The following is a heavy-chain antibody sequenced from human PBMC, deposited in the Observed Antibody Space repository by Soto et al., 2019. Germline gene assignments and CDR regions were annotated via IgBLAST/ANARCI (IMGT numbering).Heavy chain of an antibody. J-gene: IGHJ3*02. CDR2: ISSSGSTI. Sequence: EVQLVESGGGLVQPGGSLRLSCAASGFTFSSYEMNWVRQAPGKGLEWVSYISSSGSTIYYKDSVKGRFTISRDNAKNSLCLQKNSLRAEDTAVYFCASGPVIVYSGSPEAAFDIWGQGTMVTVSS. V-gene: IGHV3-48*03. D-gene: IGHD1-26*01. CDR3: ASGPVIVYSGSPEAAFDI. CDR1: GFTFSSYE.